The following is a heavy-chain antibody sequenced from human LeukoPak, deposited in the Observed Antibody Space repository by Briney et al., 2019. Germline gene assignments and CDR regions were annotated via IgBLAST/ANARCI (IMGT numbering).Heavy chain of an antibody. D-gene: IGHD2-15*01. CDR3: ARDLGGGSFDF. J-gene: IGHJ4*02. V-gene: IGHV4-59*12. CDR1: GGSISSYY. Sequence: SETLSLTCTVSGGSISSYYWSWIRQPPGKGLEWIGYIYYSGSTNYNPSLKSRVTISVDTSKSQFSLKLSSVTAADTAVYYCARDLGGGSFDFWGQGTLVTVSS. CDR2: IYYSGST.